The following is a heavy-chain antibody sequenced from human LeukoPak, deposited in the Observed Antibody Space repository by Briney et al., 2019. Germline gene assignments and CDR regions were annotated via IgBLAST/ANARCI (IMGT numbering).Heavy chain of an antibody. J-gene: IGHJ4*02. CDR3: VKDQREAYGSGWSRDFDY. CDR2: IYSGGST. D-gene: IGHD6-19*01. Sequence: EGSLRLSCAASGFTFSSNYMSWVRQAPGKGLEWVSVIYSGGSTYYADSVKGRFTISRDNAKNSLYLQMNSLRAEDTAVYYCVKDQREAYGSGWSRDFDYWGQGTLVTVSS. CDR1: GFTFSSNY. V-gene: IGHV3-53*01.